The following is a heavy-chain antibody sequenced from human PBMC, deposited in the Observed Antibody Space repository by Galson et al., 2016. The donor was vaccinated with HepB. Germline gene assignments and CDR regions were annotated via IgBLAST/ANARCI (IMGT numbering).Heavy chain of an antibody. CDR2: ITNFGTA. J-gene: IGHJ4*02. D-gene: IGHD6-13*01. V-gene: IGHV1-69*13. CDR1: GGTFNKYA. CDR3: ARVRYSTTWYFDY. Sequence: SVKVSCKASGGTFNKYAISWVRQAPGQGLEWMGGITNFGTASYAQRFQGRVTITADEYTSTVYMELISLRSEDTAGYYCARVRYSTTWYFDYWAQGTLVTVSS.